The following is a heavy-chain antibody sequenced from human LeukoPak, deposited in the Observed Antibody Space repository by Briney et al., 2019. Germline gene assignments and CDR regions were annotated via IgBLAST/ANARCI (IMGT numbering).Heavy chain of an antibody. CDR1: GFTFDDYA. Sequence: GRSLRLSCAASGFTFDDYAMHWVRQAPGKGLEWVSGISWNSGSIGYADSVKGRFTISRDNAKNSLYLQMNSLRAEDTALYYCAKAGGGSGWSTNLDYWGQGTLVTVSS. J-gene: IGHJ4*02. CDR2: ISWNSGSI. CDR3: AKAGGGSGWSTNLDY. V-gene: IGHV3-9*01. D-gene: IGHD6-19*01.